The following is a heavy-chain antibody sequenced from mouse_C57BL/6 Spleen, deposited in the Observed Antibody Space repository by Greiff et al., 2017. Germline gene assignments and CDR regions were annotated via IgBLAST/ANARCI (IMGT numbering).Heavy chain of an antibody. V-gene: IGHV3-6*01. D-gene: IGHD1-1*01. CDR2: ISYDGSN. J-gene: IGHJ4*01. Sequence: EVKLKESGPGLVKPSQSLSLTCSVTGYSITSGYYWNWIRQFPGNKLEWMGYISYDGSNNYNPSLKNRISITRDTSKNQFFLKLNSVTTEDTATYYCTSTVVATDAMDYWGQGTSVTVSS. CDR1: GYSITSGYY. CDR3: TSTVVATDAMDY.